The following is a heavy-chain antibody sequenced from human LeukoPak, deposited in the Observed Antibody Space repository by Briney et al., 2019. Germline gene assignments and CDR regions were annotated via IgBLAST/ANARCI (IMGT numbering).Heavy chain of an antibody. CDR2: ISSTGSTI. J-gene: IGHJ4*02. CDR1: GFSFRNYE. Sequence: PGGSLILSCEASGFSFRNYEMNWVRQAPGKGLEWVSYISSTGSTIYYTDSVKGRFTISRDNAKNSLYLQMNSLRAEDTAVYYCARTFDNWGQGTLVTVSS. CDR3: ARTFDN. V-gene: IGHV3-48*03.